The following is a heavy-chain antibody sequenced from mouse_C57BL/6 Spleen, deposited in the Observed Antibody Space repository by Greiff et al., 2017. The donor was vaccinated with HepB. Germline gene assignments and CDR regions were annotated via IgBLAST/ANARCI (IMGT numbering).Heavy chain of an antibody. Sequence: VQLQQPGAELVKPGASVKLSCKASGYTFTSYWMHWVKQRPGRGLEWIGRIDPNSGGTKYNEKFKSKATLTVYKPSSTAYMQLSSLTSEDSAVYYCARDEAVGYDNWYFDVWGTGTTVTVSS. D-gene: IGHD2-2*01. V-gene: IGHV1-72*01. CDR2: IDPNSGGT. CDR1: GYTFTSYW. J-gene: IGHJ1*03. CDR3: ARDEAVGYDNWYFDV.